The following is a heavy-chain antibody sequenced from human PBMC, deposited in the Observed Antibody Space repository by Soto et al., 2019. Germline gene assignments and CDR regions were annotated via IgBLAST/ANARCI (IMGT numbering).Heavy chain of an antibody. Sequence: GGSLRLSCAASGFTFSSYSMNWVRQAPGKGLEWVSSISSSSSYIYYADSVKGRFTISRDNAKNSLYLQMNSLRAEDTAVYYCARDHISLWFGEPSRGMDVWGQGTTVTVSS. CDR1: GFTFSSYS. V-gene: IGHV3-21*01. CDR2: ISSSSSYI. J-gene: IGHJ6*02. CDR3: ARDHISLWFGEPSRGMDV. D-gene: IGHD3-10*01.